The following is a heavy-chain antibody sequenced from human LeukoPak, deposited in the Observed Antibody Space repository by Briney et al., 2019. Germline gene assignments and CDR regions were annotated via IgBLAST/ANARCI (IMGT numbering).Heavy chain of an antibody. V-gene: IGHV7-4-1*02. Sequence: ASVKVSCKASGYTFITYPINWVRQAPGEELEWMGWIDTNTASPTYAQGLTGRFVFSLDTSVSTAFLQINSLKAEDTALYYCVRGIDTXGYFNYWGQXTXXXVSS. CDR3: VRGIDTXGYFNY. J-gene: IGHJ4*02. CDR1: GYTFITYP. CDR2: IDTNTASP. D-gene: IGHD3-9*01.